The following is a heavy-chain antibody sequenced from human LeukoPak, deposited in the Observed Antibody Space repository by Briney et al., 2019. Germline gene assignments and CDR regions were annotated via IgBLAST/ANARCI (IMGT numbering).Heavy chain of an antibody. V-gene: IGHV3-23*01. CDR2: ISGSGGRT. D-gene: IGHD3-3*01. J-gene: IGHJ4*02. CDR3: AKGEFWSGPSHFEF. Sequence: PGGSLRLSCTAFGFNFKNYGMNWVRQAPGKGLEWVSEISGSGGRTYLADSVKGRFTLSRDDSKNTVYLEMNSLRGGDTAVYYCAKGEFWSGPSHFEFWGQGTLVTVSS. CDR1: GFNFKNYG.